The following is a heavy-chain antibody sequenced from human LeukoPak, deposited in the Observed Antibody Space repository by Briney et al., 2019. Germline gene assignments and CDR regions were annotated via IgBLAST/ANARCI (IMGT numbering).Heavy chain of an antibody. J-gene: IGHJ4*02. CDR1: GGSFSSYY. V-gene: IGHV4-59*08. CDR2: IYYSGST. CDR3: ARQTPAPYCSGGSCYFDY. D-gene: IGHD2-15*01. Sequence: SETLPLTCAVYGGSFSSYYWSWIRQPPGKGLEWIGYIYYSGSTNYNPSLKSRVTISVDTSRNQFSLKLSSVTAADTAVYYCARQTPAPYCSGGSCYFDYWGQGTLVTVSS.